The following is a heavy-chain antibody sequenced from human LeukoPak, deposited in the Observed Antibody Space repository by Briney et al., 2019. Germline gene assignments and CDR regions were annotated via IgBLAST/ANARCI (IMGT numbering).Heavy chain of an antibody. CDR3: ARGEGDFDH. Sequence: GGSLRLSCTFSGLSFSDSAVTWVRQAAGKGLEWIGCTRSKVYGGTTEYAASVKGRITISRDESKSIAYLQMDSLTTEDTAVYFCARGEGDFDHWGQGTLVTVSS. J-gene: IGHJ4*02. CDR1: GLSFSDSA. D-gene: IGHD3-16*01. CDR2: TRSKVYGGTT. V-gene: IGHV3-49*04.